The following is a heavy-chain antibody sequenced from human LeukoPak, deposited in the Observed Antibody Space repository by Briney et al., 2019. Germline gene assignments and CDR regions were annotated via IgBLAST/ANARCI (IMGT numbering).Heavy chain of an antibody. D-gene: IGHD3-10*01. Sequence: SSVKVSCKASGGTFSSYAISWVRQAPGQGLEWMGGIIPIFGTANYAQKFQGRVTITADESTSTAYMELSSLRSEDTAVYYCARENTMVRGVIIIALFDYWGQGTLVTVSS. CDR3: ARENTMVRGVIIIALFDY. V-gene: IGHV1-69*13. CDR2: IIPIFGTA. J-gene: IGHJ4*02. CDR1: GGTFSSYA.